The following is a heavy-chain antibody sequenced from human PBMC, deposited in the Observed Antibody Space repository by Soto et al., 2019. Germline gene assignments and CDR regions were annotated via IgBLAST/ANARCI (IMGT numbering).Heavy chain of an antibody. Sequence: QVQLQESGPGLVKPSDTLSLTCAVSGYSISSSNWWGWIRQPPGKGLEWIGYIYYSGTTYYNPSLKSRVTMSVDTAKDQFSLKLTSVTAVDTAVYYCARREIQCPIDYWGQGTLVTVSS. CDR1: GYSISSSNW. CDR3: ARREIQCPIDY. J-gene: IGHJ4*02. CDR2: IYYSGTT. V-gene: IGHV4-28*01. D-gene: IGHD1-26*01.